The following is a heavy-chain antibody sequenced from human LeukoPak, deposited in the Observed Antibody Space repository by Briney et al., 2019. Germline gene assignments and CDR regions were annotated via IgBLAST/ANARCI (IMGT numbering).Heavy chain of an antibody. CDR2: IWYDGSNK. D-gene: IGHD2-2*01. CDR1: GFTFNSYA. Sequence: GGSLRLSCIPSGFTFNSYAMFWVRQAPGKGLEWVSLIWYDGSNKYYADSVKGRFTISRDNSKNTLYLQMNSLRAEDTAVYYCARGCSSTSCPGGFDYWGQGTLVTVSS. V-gene: IGHV3-33*07. CDR3: ARGCSSTSCPGGFDY. J-gene: IGHJ4*02.